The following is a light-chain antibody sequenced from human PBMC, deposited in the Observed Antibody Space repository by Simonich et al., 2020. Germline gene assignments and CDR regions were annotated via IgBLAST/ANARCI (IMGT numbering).Light chain of an antibody. CDR1: KCIRIW. CDR3: QQYNSYSRT. CDR2: KAS. Sequence: DIQMTQSPSTLSSSVVDRVTITCRANKCIRIWLAWHQHKPWIARKLLIYKASSLESGVPSRFSGSGSGTEFTLTISSLQPDDFATYYCQQYNSYSRTFGQGTKVEIK. V-gene: IGKV1-5*03. J-gene: IGKJ1*01.